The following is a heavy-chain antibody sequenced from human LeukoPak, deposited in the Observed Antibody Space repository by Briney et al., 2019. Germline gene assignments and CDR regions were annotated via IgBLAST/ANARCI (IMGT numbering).Heavy chain of an antibody. J-gene: IGHJ4*02. Sequence: ASVKVSCKASGYTFTSYAMHWMRQAPGQRLEWMGWINAGNGNTKYSQKFQGRVTITRDTSASTAYMELSSLRSEDTAVYYCAREGGAYCGGDCQYYFDYWGQGTLVTVSS. CDR3: AREGGAYCGGDCQYYFDY. CDR2: INAGNGNT. D-gene: IGHD2-21*02. V-gene: IGHV1-3*01. CDR1: GYTFTSYA.